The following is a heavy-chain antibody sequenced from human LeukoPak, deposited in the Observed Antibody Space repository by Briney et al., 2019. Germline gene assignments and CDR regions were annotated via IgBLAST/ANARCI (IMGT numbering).Heavy chain of an antibody. CDR3: ARDMTYYGSGSYYH. CDR1: GGSISSSSYY. V-gene: IGHV4-39*07. Sequence: PSETLSLTCTVSGGSISSSSYYWGWIRQPPGKGLEWIGSIYYSGSTYYNPSLKSRVTISVDTSKNQFSLKLSSVTAADTAVYYCARDMTYYGSGSYYHWGQGTLVTVSS. J-gene: IGHJ4*02. CDR2: IYYSGST. D-gene: IGHD3-10*01.